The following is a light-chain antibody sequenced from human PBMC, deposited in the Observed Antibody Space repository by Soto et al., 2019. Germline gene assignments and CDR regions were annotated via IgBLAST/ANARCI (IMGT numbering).Light chain of an antibody. J-gene: IGKJ1*01. CDR2: DAS. Sequence: EIVLTQSPAPLSLSPGERATLSCRASQSVSSYLAWYQQKPGQAPRLLIYDASNRATGIPARFSGSGSGTEFTLTISSLQSEDFAVYYCQQYNNWWTFGQGTKVDIK. V-gene: IGKV3-11*01. CDR1: QSVSSY. CDR3: QQYNNWWT.